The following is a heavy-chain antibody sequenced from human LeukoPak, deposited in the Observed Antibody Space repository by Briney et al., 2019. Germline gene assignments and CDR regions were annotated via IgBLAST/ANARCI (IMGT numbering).Heavy chain of an antibody. CDR1: GFTFDDYA. V-gene: IGHV3-9*03. D-gene: IGHD6-13*01. Sequence: GGSLRLSCAASGFTFDDYAMHWVRQAPGKGLEWVSGISWNSGSKGYADSVKGRFTISRDNAKNSLYLQMNSLRAEDMALYYCAAAPLGYYYMDIWGKGTTVTVSS. CDR2: ISWNSGSK. CDR3: AAAPLGYYYMDI. J-gene: IGHJ6*03.